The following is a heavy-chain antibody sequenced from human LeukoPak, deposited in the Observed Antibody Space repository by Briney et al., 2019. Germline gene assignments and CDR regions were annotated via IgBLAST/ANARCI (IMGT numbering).Heavy chain of an antibody. CDR3: ARDRGYCSSTSCYHWFDP. D-gene: IGHD2-2*01. J-gene: IGHJ5*02. CDR1: GYTFTGYY. V-gene: IGHV1-2*02. CDR2: INPNSGGT. Sequence: GASVKVSCKASGYTFTGYYMHWVRQAPGQGLEWMGWINPNSGGTNYAQKFQGRVTMTRDTSISTAYMELSRLRSDDTAVYYCARDRGYCSSTSCYHWFDPWGQGTLVTVSP.